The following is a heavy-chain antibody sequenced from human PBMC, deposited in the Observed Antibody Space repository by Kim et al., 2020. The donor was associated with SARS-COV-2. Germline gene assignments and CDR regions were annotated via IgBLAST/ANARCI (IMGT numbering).Heavy chain of an antibody. J-gene: IGHJ5*02. CDR3: AGWRGFTGYESKFDP. Sequence: SETLSLTCTVSGGSISSTTYYWGWVRQPPGKGLEWIGSIYYSGRTYYNPSLQSRVTISVDTSKNQFSLSLRSVTAPDTAVYYCAGWRGFTGYESKFDPWGQGTLVTVSS. D-gene: IGHD5-12*01. CDR1: GGSISSTTYY. CDR2: IYYSGRT. V-gene: IGHV4-39*01.